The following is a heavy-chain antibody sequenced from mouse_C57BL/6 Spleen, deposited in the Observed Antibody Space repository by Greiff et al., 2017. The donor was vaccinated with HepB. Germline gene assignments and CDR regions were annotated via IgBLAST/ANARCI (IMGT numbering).Heavy chain of an antibody. V-gene: IGHV1-55*01. CDR3: ARTPIYYGSSHWYFDV. J-gene: IGHJ1*03. Sequence: VQLQQPGAELVKPGASVKMSCKASGYTFTSYWITWVKQRPGQGLEWIGDIYPGSGSTNYNEKFKSKATLTVDTSSSTAYMQLSSLTSEDSAVYYCARTPIYYGSSHWYFDVWGTGTTVTVSS. D-gene: IGHD1-1*01. CDR1: GYTFTSYW. CDR2: IYPGSGST.